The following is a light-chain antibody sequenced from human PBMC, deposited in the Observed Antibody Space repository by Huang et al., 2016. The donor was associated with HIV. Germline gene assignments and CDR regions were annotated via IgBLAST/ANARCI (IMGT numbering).Light chain of an antibody. CDR1: QSVSIN. Sequence: EIVMTQSPATLSVSPGERATLSCRASQSVSINLAWYQQRPGQAPRLLIYGASTRATGIPARFSGSGSVTDFTLTISSLQSEDFAVYYCQQYNNWSRTFGQGTKVEIK. CDR2: GAS. J-gene: IGKJ1*01. V-gene: IGKV3-15*01. CDR3: QQYNNWSRT.